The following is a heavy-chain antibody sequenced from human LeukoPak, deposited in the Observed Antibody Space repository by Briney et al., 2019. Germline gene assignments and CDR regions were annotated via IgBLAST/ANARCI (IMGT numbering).Heavy chain of an antibody. V-gene: IGHV5-51*01. CDR3: ARLAYCGGDCYPWYFDY. D-gene: IGHD2-21*02. J-gene: IGHJ4*02. Sequence: GESLKISCKGSGYSFTSYWIGWVRQMPGKGLEWMGIIYPGDSDTRYSPSFQGQVTISADKSISTAYLQWSSLKASDTAMYYCARLAYCGGDCYPWYFDYWGQGTLVTVSS. CDR2: IYPGDSDT. CDR1: GYSFTSYW.